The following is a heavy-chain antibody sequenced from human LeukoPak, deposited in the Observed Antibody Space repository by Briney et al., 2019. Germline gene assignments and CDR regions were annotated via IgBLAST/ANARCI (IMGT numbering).Heavy chain of an antibody. Sequence: QPSETLSLTCTVSGGSISSSSYYWRWIRQPPGKGLEWIGSIYYSGSTYYNPSLKSRVTISVDTSKNQFSLKLSSVTAADNAQYECQGHERYFSSRSCPWEPSDYWGQGTLVTVSS. CDR2: IYYSGST. J-gene: IGHJ4*02. D-gene: IGHD2-2*01. CDR1: GGSISSSSYY. V-gene: IGHV4-39*01. CDR3: QGHERYFSSRSCPWEPSDY.